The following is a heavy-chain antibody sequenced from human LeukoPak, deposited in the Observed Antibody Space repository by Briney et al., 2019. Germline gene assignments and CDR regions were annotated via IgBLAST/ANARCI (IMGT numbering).Heavy chain of an antibody. J-gene: IGHJ6*03. CDR3: ARVPHDYSNLRQYYYYYYMDV. Sequence: PGGSLRLSCAASGFTFSSYEMNWVRQAPGKGLEWVSYISSSSSYIYYADSVKGRFTISRDNAKNSLYLQMNSLRAEDTAVYYCARVPHDYSNLRQYYYYYYMDVWGKGTTVTVSS. D-gene: IGHD4-11*01. CDR2: ISSSSSYI. V-gene: IGHV3-21*05. CDR1: GFTFSSYE.